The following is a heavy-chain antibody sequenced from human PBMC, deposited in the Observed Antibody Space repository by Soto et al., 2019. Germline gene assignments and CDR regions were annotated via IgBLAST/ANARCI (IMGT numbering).Heavy chain of an antibody. CDR1: GGSISSGGYY. V-gene: IGHV4-31*03. D-gene: IGHD3-10*01. Sequence: SSETLSLTCTVSGGSISSGGYYWSWIRRHPGKGLEWIGYIYYSGSTYYNPSLKSRVTISVDTSKNQFSLKLSSVTAADTAVYYCARDRAELGYMDVWGKGTTVTVSS. J-gene: IGHJ6*03. CDR2: IYYSGST. CDR3: ARDRAELGYMDV.